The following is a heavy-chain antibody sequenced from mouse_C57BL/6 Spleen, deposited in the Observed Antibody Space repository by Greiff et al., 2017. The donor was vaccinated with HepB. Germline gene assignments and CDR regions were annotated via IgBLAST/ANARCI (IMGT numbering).Heavy chain of an antibody. J-gene: IGHJ4*01. CDR2: IYPGDGDT. D-gene: IGHD2-10*02. V-gene: IGHV1-80*01. CDR3: ARSGYGNLYAMDY. Sequence: QVQLQQSGAELVKPGASVKISCKASGYAFSSYWMNWVKQRPGKGLEWIGQIYPGDGDTNYNGKFKGKATLTADKSSSTAYMQLSSLTSEDSAVYFCARSGYGNLYAMDYWGQGTSVTVSS. CDR1: GYAFSSYW.